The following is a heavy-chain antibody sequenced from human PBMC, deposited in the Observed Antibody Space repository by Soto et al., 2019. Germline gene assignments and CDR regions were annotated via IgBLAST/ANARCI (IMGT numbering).Heavy chain of an antibody. V-gene: IGHV1-46*01. D-gene: IGHD3-22*01. CDR2: INPSGGST. CDR1: GYTFTSYY. CDR3: ARVVEDYYDSSGYYYWPRAFDI. Sequence: ASVKVSCKASGYTFTSYYMHWVRQAPGQGLEWMGIINPSGGSTSYAQKFQGRVTMTRDTSTSTVYMELSSLRSEDTAVYYCARVVEDYYDSSGYYYWPRAFDIWGQGTMVTVSS. J-gene: IGHJ3*02.